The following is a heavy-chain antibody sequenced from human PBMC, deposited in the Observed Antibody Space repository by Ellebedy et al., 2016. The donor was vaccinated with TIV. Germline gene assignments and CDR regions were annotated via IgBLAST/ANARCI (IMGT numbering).Heavy chain of an antibody. CDR3: ARKSGIWRSMADREFDF. D-gene: IGHD6-6*01. CDR2: INHSGNT. J-gene: IGHJ4*02. CDR1: GGSFSGYY. Sequence: MPSETLSLTCAVYGGSFSGYYWSWIRQPPGKGLEWIGEINHSGNTNYNPSLKSRVTISVDTSKNQFSLKVTSVTAADTAVYYCARKSGIWRSMADREFDFWGQGTLVTVSS. V-gene: IGHV4-34*01.